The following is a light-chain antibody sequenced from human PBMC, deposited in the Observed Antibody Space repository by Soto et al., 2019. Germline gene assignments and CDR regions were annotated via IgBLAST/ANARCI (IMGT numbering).Light chain of an antibody. J-gene: IGLJ1*01. CDR2: DVT. CDR3: NSFTTSSTYV. CDR1: SSDVGSYNR. V-gene: IGLV2-18*02. Sequence: QSVLTQPPSVSGSPGQSVAISCTGTSSDVGSYNRVAWYQQPPGTAPKLIIYDVTNRPSGVPDRFSGSKSGNTASLTISELQANDEADYYCNSFTTSSTYVFGTGTKVTVL.